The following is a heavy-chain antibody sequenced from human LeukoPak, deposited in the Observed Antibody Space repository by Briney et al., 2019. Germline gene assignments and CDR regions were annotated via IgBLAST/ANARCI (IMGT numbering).Heavy chain of an antibody. CDR3: ARVSSWYGDAFDI. V-gene: IGHV1-8*02. J-gene: IGHJ3*02. D-gene: IGHD6-13*01. CDR1: GYTFTSYD. Sequence: ASVKVSCKASGYTFTSYDINWVRQATGQGLEWMGWMNPNSGNTGYAQKFQGRVTMTRDTSISTAYMELSRLRSDDTAVYYCARVSSWYGDAFDIWGQGTMVTVSS. CDR2: MNPNSGNT.